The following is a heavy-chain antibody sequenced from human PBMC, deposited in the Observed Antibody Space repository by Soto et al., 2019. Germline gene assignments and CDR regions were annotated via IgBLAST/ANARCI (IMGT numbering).Heavy chain of an antibody. CDR1: GGTFSSYA. V-gene: IGHV1-69*13. Sequence: GASVKVFCKASGGTFSSYAMSWVRQAPGQGLEWMGGIIPIFGKANYAQKFQGRVTITADESTSTAYMELSSLRSEDTAVYYCARGVRQVATTFYFDYWGQGTLVTVSS. CDR2: IIPIFGKA. CDR3: ARGVRQVATTFYFDY. J-gene: IGHJ4*02. D-gene: IGHD5-12*01.